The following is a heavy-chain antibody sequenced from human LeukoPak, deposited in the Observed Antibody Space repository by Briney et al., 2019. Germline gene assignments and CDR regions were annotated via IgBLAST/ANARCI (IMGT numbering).Heavy chain of an antibody. Sequence: PSETLSLTCTVSGGSISSGGYYWSWIRQHPGKGLEWIGYIYYSGSTYYNPSLKSRVTISVDTSKNQFSLKLSSVTAADTAVYYCARGQAGWITMVRGVVDWFDPWGQGTLVTVSS. CDR2: IYYSGST. J-gene: IGHJ5*02. CDR1: GGSISSGGYY. CDR3: ARGQAGWITMVRGVVDWFDP. D-gene: IGHD3-10*01. V-gene: IGHV4-31*03.